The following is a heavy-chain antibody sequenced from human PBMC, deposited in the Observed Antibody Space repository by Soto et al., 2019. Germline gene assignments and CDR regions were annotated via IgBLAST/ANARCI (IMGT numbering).Heavy chain of an antibody. CDR1: GFTFSNYA. D-gene: IGHD2-8*01. V-gene: IGHV3-23*02. Sequence: EMQLLESGGDLVQPGGSLRLSCAASGFTFSNYAMTWVRQAPGKGLEYVSAISGTGVTTYQGDSMKGRFTISRDNPKNSLHLQMATLRAEDTDISNCTKDRADSGMVDAIEIWGQGTMVTVSS. CDR3: TKDRADSGMVDAIEI. CDR2: ISGTGVTT. J-gene: IGHJ3*02.